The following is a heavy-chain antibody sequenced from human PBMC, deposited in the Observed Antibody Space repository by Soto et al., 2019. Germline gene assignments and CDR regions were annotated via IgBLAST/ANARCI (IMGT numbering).Heavy chain of an antibody. CDR3: TKEHSNYPDNWFDP. CDR1: GFSFSNYA. D-gene: IGHD4-4*01. CDR2: IDSGGGST. Sequence: EVQLLVSGGGSVQPGGSLRLSCAASGFSFSNYAMSWVRQAPGTGLEWVSAIDSGGGSTYYAGSVKGRFSISRDNSMNTLYLQMNSLRAEDTAIYYCTKEHSNYPDNWFDPWGQGTLVTVSS. V-gene: IGHV3-23*01. J-gene: IGHJ5*02.